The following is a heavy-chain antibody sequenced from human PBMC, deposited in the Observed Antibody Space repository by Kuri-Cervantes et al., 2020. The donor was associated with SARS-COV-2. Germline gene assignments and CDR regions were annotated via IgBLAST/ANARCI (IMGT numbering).Heavy chain of an antibody. CDR3: ARDFDDLYYYYYMDV. J-gene: IGHJ6*03. CDR1: GFTFSSYA. V-gene: IGHV3-30*04. Sequence: GESLKISCAASGFTFSSYAMHWVRQAPGKGLEWVAVISYDGSNKYYADSVKGRFTISRDNSKNTLYLQMNSLRAEDTVVYYCARDFDDLYYYYYMDVWGKGTTVTVSS. CDR2: ISYDGSNK. D-gene: IGHD3-16*01.